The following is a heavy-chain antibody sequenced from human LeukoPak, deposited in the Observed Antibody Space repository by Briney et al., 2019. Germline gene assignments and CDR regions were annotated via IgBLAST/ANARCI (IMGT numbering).Heavy chain of an antibody. J-gene: IGHJ5*01. CDR2: ISTSNGAI. CDR3: ARDLNTPRWFDS. V-gene: IGHV1-18*01. CDR1: DYTFSNYG. Sequence: ASVKVSCKPSDYTFSNYGISWVRQAPGQGLGWMGWISTSNGAISYAQNFQDRVTMTTDTSTSTAYMELRSLRSDDTAVYYCARDLNTPRWFDSWGQGTLVTVSS.